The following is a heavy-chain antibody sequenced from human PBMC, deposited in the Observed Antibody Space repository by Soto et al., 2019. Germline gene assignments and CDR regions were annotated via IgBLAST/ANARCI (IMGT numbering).Heavy chain of an antibody. Sequence: EVQLLESGGGLVQPGGSLRLSCAASGFSCSNYGMSWVRQSPRKGLEWVSAINGGGTYTYYTDSVKGQFTISRDNSKNTLYLQMTSLRADDTAVYYCAKGYGDYATNPGDYWGQGTLVTVSS. J-gene: IGHJ4*02. CDR1: GFSCSNYG. D-gene: IGHD5-12*01. CDR2: INGGGTYT. V-gene: IGHV3-23*01. CDR3: AKGYGDYATNPGDY.